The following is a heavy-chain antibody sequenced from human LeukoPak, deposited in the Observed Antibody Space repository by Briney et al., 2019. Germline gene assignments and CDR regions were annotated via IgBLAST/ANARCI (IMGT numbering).Heavy chain of an antibody. CDR1: GGSFSGYY. CDR3: ARAARWFDP. D-gene: IGHD2-15*01. V-gene: IGHV4-34*01. J-gene: IGHJ5*02. CDR2: INHSGST. Sequence: SETLSLTCAVYGGSFSGYYWSWIRQPPGKGLEWIGEINHSGSTNYNPSLKSRVTISVDTSKNQFSLKLSSVTAADTAVYYCARAARWFDPWGQGTLVTVSS.